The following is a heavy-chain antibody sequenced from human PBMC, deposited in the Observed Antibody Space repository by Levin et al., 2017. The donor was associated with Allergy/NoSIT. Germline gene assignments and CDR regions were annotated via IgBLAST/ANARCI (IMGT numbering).Heavy chain of an antibody. J-gene: IGHJ4*02. CDR3: AIDSSGSYYYFDY. D-gene: IGHD3-22*01. V-gene: IGHV4-39*01. Sequence: TSETLSLTCTVSGDSVSSLHYYWGWIRQAPGKGLEWIGGIYFSGDTYYNPSLKSRLSIFVNTSKNQFFLRLSSVTAADTAVYYCAIDSSGSYYYFDYWGQGAPVTVSS. CDR1: GDSVSSLHYY. CDR2: IYFSGDT.